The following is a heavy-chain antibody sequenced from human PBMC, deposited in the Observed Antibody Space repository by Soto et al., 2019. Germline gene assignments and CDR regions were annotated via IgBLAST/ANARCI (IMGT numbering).Heavy chain of an antibody. CDR2: ISPDGSNE. CDR3: QGLGGDGFPPLDY. Sequence: QVQLVESGGGVVQPGRSLRLSCAASGFNFNNYAMHWVRQAPGKGLEWVAIISPDGSNENYADSVKGRFTISRDNSKNTVYLQMNSLTAEDTGVYHCQGLGGDGFPPLDYWGRGTLVTVSS. J-gene: IGHJ4*02. CDR1: GFNFNNYA. D-gene: IGHD2-21*01. V-gene: IGHV3-30-3*01.